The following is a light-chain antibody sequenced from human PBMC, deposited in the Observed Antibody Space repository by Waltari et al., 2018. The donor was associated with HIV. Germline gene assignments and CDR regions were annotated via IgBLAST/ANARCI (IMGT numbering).Light chain of an antibody. V-gene: IGLV1-44*01. CDR2: NSN. J-gene: IGLJ3*02. Sequence: QRIILSCSGSSSNIGSDAVYWYQQFPGTAPKLLIFNSNQRPSGVPDRFSASKSGTSASLAISGLQSDDEADYYCATWDHELDSWVFGGGTKLTVL. CDR1: SSNIGSDA. CDR3: ATWDHELDSWV.